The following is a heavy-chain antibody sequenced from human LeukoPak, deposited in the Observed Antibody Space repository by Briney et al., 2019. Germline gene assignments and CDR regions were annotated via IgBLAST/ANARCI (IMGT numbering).Heavy chain of an antibody. CDR1: GGSIRSGSYY. CDR3: ARSKDILTGYCFDY. J-gene: IGHJ4*02. D-gene: IGHD3-9*01. V-gene: IGHV4-61*01. Sequence: SQTLSLTCTVSGGSIRSGSYYWSWIRQPPGKGLEWIGYIYYSGSTNYNPSLKSRVTISVDTSKNQFSLKLSSVTAADTAVYYCARSKDILTGYCFDYWGQGTLVTVSS. CDR2: IYYSGST.